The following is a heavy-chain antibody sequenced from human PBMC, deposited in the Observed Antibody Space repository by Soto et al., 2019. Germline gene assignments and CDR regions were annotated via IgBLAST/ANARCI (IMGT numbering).Heavy chain of an antibody. Sequence: GASVKVSCKASGGTFSSYAISWVRQAPGQGLEWMGGIIPIFGTANYAQRFQGRVTITADKSTSTAYMELSSLRFEDTAVYYCASPLPSTVVIDWYFDLWGRGTLVTVSS. CDR1: GGTFSSYA. J-gene: IGHJ2*01. CDR2: IIPIFGTA. D-gene: IGHD2-21*01. V-gene: IGHV1-69*06. CDR3: ASPLPSTVVIDWYFDL.